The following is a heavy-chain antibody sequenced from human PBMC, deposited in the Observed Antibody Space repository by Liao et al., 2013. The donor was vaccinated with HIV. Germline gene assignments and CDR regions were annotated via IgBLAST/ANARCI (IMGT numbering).Heavy chain of an antibody. CDR2: IYTSGST. CDR3: ARDDAFDI. J-gene: IGHJ3*02. Sequence: QVQLQESGPGLVKPSQTLSLTCTVSGGSISSGSYYWSWIRQPAGKGLEWIGRIYTSGSTNYNPSLKSRVTISIDTSKNQFSLKLSSVTAADTAVYYCARDDAFDIWGPRDNGHRLF. CDR1: GGSISSGSYY. V-gene: IGHV4-61*02.